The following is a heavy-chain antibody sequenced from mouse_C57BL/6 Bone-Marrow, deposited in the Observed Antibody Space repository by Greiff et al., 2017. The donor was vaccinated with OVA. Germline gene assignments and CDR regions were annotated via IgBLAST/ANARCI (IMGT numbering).Heavy chain of an antibody. CDR1: GYSFTGYY. CDR2: INPSTGGT. J-gene: IGHJ3*01. Sequence: EVQLQQSGPELVKPGASVKISCKASGYSFTGYYMNWVKQSPEKSLEWIGEINPSTGGTTYNQKFKAKATLTVDKSSSTAYMQLKSLTSEDSAVYYCARGDSYYYGSSYPFFAYWGQGTLVTVSA. V-gene: IGHV1-42*01. D-gene: IGHD1-1*01. CDR3: ARGDSYYYGSSYPFFAY.